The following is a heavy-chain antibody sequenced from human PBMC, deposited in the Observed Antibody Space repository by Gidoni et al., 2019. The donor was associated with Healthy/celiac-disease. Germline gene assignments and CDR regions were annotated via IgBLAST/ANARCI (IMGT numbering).Heavy chain of an antibody. J-gene: IGHJ4*02. CDR2: ISSSGSTI. CDR3: ARDLATEWELRYYFDY. V-gene: IGHV3-11*01. D-gene: IGHD1-26*01. Sequence: QVQLLESGGALVKPGGALRLSCPASGFTFIVYYMSWIRQAPGKGLEWVSYISSSGSTIYYADSVKGRFTISRDNAKNSLYLQMNSLRAEDTAVYYCARDLATEWELRYYFDYWGQGTLVTVSS. CDR1: GFTFIVYY.